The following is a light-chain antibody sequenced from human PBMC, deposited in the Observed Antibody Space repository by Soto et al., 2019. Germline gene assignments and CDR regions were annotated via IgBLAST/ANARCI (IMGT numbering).Light chain of an antibody. J-gene: IGKJ1*01. Sequence: DIQMTQSPSSLSASVGDRVTITCRASQDISNYLAWYQQKPGKVPKLLIYAASTLQSGVPSRFSGSGSGTDFTLTISSLQPGDVATYYCEKYNSAPPWTFGQGTKVDIK. V-gene: IGKV1-27*01. CDR1: QDISNY. CDR3: EKYNSAPPWT. CDR2: AAS.